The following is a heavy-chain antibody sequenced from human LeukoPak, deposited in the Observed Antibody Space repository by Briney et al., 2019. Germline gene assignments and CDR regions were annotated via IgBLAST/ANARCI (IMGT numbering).Heavy chain of an antibody. CDR1: GFTFRNYV. V-gene: IGHV3-23*01. CDR3: AKEASSGNFVTIDC. Sequence: GESLRLSCAASGFTFRNYVMSWVRQTPGKGLEWVSAITGDGGGTNHADSVKGRFTISRDNSKNTLYLQMNSLRAEDTAVYYCAKEASSGNFVTIDCWGQGAPVTVSS. D-gene: IGHD1-26*01. CDR2: ITGDGGGT. J-gene: IGHJ4*02.